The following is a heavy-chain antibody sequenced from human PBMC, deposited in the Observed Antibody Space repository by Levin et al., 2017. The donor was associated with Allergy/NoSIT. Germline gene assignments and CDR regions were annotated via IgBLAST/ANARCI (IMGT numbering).Heavy chain of an antibody. J-gene: IGHJ6*02. V-gene: IGHV3-33*01. CDR3: ARDPAAWEGASYYYGMDG. Sequence: LSLTCAASGFTFSSYGMHWVRQAPGKGLEWVAVIWYDGSNKYYADSVKGRFTISRDNSKNTLYLQMNSLRAEDTAVYYCARDPAAWEGASYYYGMDGWGQGTTVTVSS. D-gene: IGHD6-13*01. CDR1: GFTFSSYG. CDR2: IWYDGSNK.